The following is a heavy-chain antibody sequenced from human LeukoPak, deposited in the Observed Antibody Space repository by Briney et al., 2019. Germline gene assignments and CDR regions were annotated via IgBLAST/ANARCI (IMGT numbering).Heavy chain of an antibody. CDR2: IWYDGSNT. V-gene: IGHV3-33*01. CDR1: GFTFSSYG. Sequence: PGGSLRLSCAASGFTFSSYGMHWVRQAPGKGLEWVAVIWYDGSNTYYADSVKGRFTISRDNSKNTLYLQMNSLRAEDTAVYYCARGSEWRLGLDVWGQGTTVTVSS. D-gene: IGHD3-3*01. J-gene: IGHJ6*02. CDR3: ARGSEWRLGLDV.